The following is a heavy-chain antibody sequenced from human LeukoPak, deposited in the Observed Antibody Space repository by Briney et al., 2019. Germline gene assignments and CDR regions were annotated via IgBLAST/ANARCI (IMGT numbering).Heavy chain of an antibody. D-gene: IGHD1-1*01. CDR2: IYSGGST. Sequence: SGGSLRLSCAAPGFTVSSNYMSWVRKAPGKGLEWVSVIYSGGSTYYADSVKGRFTISRDNSKNTLYLQMNSLRAEDTAVYYCARFQLGYFDYWGQGTLVTVSS. V-gene: IGHV3-53*01. CDR3: ARFQLGYFDY. J-gene: IGHJ4*02. CDR1: GFTVSSNY.